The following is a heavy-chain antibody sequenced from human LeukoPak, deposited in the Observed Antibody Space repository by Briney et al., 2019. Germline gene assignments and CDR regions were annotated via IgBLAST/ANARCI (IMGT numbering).Heavy chain of an antibody. J-gene: IGHJ4*02. D-gene: IGHD3-22*01. V-gene: IGHV4-59*01. CDR3: ARGSSGYYSSPVDY. CDR2: IYYSGST. CDR1: GGSISSYY. Sequence: PSETLSLTCTVSGGSISSYYWSWIRQPPGKGLEWIGYIYYSGSTNYNPSLRSRVTISVDTSKNQFSLKLSSVTAADTAVYYCARGSSGYYSSPVDYWGQGTLVTVSS.